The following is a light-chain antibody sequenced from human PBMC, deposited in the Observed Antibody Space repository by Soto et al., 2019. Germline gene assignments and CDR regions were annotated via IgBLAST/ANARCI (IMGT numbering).Light chain of an antibody. CDR1: QSISSSF. J-gene: IGKJ1*01. CDR2: GAS. Sequence: EIVLTQSPGTLSLSPGERATLSCRASQSISSSFLAWYQQKPGQAPRLLIYGASSRATGIPDRFSGSGSGTDFTLPISRLEPEDFAVYYCHQYDSSPWTFGQGIQVEIK. V-gene: IGKV3-20*01. CDR3: HQYDSSPWT.